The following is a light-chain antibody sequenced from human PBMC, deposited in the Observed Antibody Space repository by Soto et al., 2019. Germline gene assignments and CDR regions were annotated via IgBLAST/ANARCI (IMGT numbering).Light chain of an antibody. CDR1: QSFSSY. CDR3: QQRSYWP. CDR2: DAS. V-gene: IGKV3-11*01. Sequence: EIVLTQSPATLSLSPGERATLSCRASQSFSSYLAWYQHKPGQAPRLLIYDASNRAAGIPARFSGSWSGTDFTLTISSLEPEDFAVNYCQQRSYWPFGQGTKVEIK. J-gene: IGKJ1*01.